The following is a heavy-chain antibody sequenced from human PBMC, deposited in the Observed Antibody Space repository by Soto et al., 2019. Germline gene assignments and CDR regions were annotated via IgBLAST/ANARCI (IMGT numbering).Heavy chain of an antibody. V-gene: IGHV2-26*01. CDR3: ARIIWSSSGWSPFDY. J-gene: IGHJ4*02. D-gene: IGHD6-19*01. CDR2: IFSNDEK. Sequence: QVTLKESGPVLVKPTETLTLTCTVSGFSLSNARMGVSWIRQPPGKALEWLAHIFSNDEKSYSTSLKSRLTISKDTSKSQVVLTMTNMAPVDTATYYCARIIWSSSGWSPFDYWGQGTLVTVSS. CDR1: GFSLSNARMG.